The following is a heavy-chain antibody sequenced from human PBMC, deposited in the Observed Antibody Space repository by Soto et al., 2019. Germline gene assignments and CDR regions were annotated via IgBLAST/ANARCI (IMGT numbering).Heavy chain of an antibody. CDR1: GYTFTSYG. J-gene: IGHJ1*01. CDR2: ISAYNGNT. D-gene: IGHD6-13*01. V-gene: IGHV1-18*01. CDR3: AREPGDSSSWYNPYIFQH. Sequence: QVQLVQSEAEVKKPGASVKVSCKASGYTFTSYGISWVRQAPGQGLEWMGWISAYNGNTNYAQKLQGRVTMTTDTSTSTAYMEPRSLRSDDTAVYYCAREPGDSSSWYNPYIFQHWGQGTLVTVSS.